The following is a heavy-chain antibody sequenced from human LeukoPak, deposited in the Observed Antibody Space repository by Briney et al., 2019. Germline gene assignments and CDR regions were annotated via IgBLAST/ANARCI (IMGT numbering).Heavy chain of an antibody. CDR2: IYYSGST. D-gene: IGHD2-15*01. Sequence: PSQTLSLTCTVSGGSISSGGYYWSWIRQHPGKGLEWIGYIYYSGSTYYNPSLKSRVTISVDTSKNQFSLKLSSVTAADTAVYYCARLVGYCSGGSCYSTYYYYYYGMDVWGQGTTVTVSS. V-gene: IGHV4-31*03. J-gene: IGHJ6*02. CDR3: ARLVGYCSGGSCYSTYYYYYYGMDV. CDR1: GGSISSGGYY.